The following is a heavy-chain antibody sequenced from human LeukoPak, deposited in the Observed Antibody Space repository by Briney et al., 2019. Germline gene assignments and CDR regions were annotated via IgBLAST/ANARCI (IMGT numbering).Heavy chain of an antibody. J-gene: IGHJ4*02. Sequence: PGRSLRLSCAASGFTFSSYAMHWVRQAPGKGLEWVAVIPYDGSNKYYADSVKGRFTISRDNSKNTLYLQMNSLRAEDTAVYYCAKDRSGSYSQGLDYWGQGTLVTVSS. CDR2: IPYDGSNK. CDR1: GFTFSSYA. CDR3: AKDRSGSYSQGLDY. D-gene: IGHD1-26*01. V-gene: IGHV3-30-3*01.